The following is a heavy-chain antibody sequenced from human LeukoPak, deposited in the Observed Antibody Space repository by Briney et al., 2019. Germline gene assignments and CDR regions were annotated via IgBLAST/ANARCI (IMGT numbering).Heavy chain of an antibody. D-gene: IGHD6-19*01. J-gene: IGHJ4*02. CDR1: GFTFSSYS. V-gene: IGHV3-21*01. CDR2: ISSSSSYI. Sequence: KSGGSPRLSCAASGFTFSSYSMNWVRQAPGKGLEWVSSISSSSSYIYYADSVKGRFTISRDNAKNSLYLQMNSLRAEDTAVYYCARSLAVAGFDYWGQGTLVTVSS. CDR3: ARSLAVAGFDY.